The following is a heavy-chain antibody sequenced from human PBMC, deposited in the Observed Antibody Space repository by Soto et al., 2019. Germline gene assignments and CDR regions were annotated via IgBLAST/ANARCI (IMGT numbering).Heavy chain of an antibody. Sequence: GGSLRLSCAASGFTFSSYAMHWVRQAPGKGLEWVAVISYDGSNKYYADSVKGRFTISRDNSKNTLYLQMNSLRAEDTAVYYCARDYYDFWSGHYANYGMDVWGQGTTVTVSS. V-gene: IGHV3-30-3*01. CDR3: ARDYYDFWSGHYANYGMDV. D-gene: IGHD3-3*01. J-gene: IGHJ6*02. CDR1: GFTFSSYA. CDR2: ISYDGSNK.